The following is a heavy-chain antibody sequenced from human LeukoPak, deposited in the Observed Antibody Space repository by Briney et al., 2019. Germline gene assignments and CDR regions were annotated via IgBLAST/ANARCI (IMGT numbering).Heavy chain of an antibody. J-gene: IGHJ4*02. CDR2: IIPIFGTA. Sequence: AVKVSCKASGGTFSSYAISWVRQAPGQGLEWMGGIIPIFGTANYAQKFQGRVTITADESTRTAYMELSSLRSEDTAVYYCASTMVRGVIIFDYWGQGTLVTVSS. V-gene: IGHV1-69*13. D-gene: IGHD3-10*01. CDR1: GGTFSSYA. CDR3: ASTMVRGVIIFDY.